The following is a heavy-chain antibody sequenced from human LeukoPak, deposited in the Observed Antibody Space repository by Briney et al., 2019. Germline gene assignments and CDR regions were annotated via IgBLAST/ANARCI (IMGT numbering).Heavy chain of an antibody. Sequence: SETLSLTCTVSGGSISSSSYYWGWIRQPPGKGLAWIGSIYYSGSTYYNPSLKSRVTISVDTSKNQFSLKLSSVTAADTAVYYCARDGVWGQGTLVTASS. CDR1: GGSISSSSYY. CDR2: IYYSGST. V-gene: IGHV4-39*07. J-gene: IGHJ4*02. CDR3: ARDGV.